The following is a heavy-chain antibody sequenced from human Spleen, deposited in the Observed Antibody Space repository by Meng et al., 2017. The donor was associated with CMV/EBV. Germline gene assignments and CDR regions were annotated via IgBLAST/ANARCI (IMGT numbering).Heavy chain of an antibody. Sequence: GESLKISCAASGFTFSSYSMNWVRQAPGKGLEWVSYISSSDSSMYYADSVKGRFTISRDNAKNSLYLQMNSLRAEDTAVYYCAGGQCSSTSCYTGDYWGQGTRVTVSS. J-gene: IGHJ4*02. CDR1: GFTFSSYS. CDR2: ISSSDSSM. V-gene: IGHV3-48*04. CDR3: AGGQCSSTSCYTGDY. D-gene: IGHD2-2*02.